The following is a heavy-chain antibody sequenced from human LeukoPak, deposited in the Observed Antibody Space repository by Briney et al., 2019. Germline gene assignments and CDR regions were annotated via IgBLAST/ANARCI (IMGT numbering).Heavy chain of an antibody. CDR1: GGSLSSGSSY. D-gene: IGHD5-24*01. V-gene: IGHV4-39*01. CDR3: ARLRDGRWLLEY. J-gene: IGHJ4*02. Sequence: SETLSLTCTVSGGSLSSGSSYWGWIRQPPGKGLEWIASINYSGTTYYNPSLKSRVTISEDRSKNQFSLKLSPVTAADTAVYYCARLRDGRWLLEYWGQGTLVTVSS. CDR2: INYSGTT.